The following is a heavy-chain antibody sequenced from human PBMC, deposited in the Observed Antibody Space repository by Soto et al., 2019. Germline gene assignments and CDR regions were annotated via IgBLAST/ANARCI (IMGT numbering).Heavy chain of an antibody. V-gene: IGHV4-59*11. CDR1: GGSISSHY. Sequence: SETLSLTCIASGGSISSHYWSWIRQPPGKGLEWIGHIYYTGSTNYNPSLKSRVTISVDTSKIQFSLRLSSVTAADTAVYYCARTYYDFWSGNHYCYMDVWGKGTTGTVS. CDR3: ARTYYDFWSGNHYCYMDV. CDR2: IYYTGST. D-gene: IGHD3-3*01. J-gene: IGHJ6*03.